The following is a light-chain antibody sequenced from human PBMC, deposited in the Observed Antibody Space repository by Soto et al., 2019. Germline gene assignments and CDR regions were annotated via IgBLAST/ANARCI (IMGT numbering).Light chain of an antibody. J-gene: IGKJ4*01. CDR3: QHYGTTPLT. Sequence: EIVMTQSPATLSVSPGERATLSCRASQSVSSNLAWYQQKPGQAPRLLIYGASTRATGIPDRFSGGGSGTDFTLTIDRLEPEDFAVYHCQHYGTTPLTFGGGTKVDI. CDR1: QSVSSN. CDR2: GAS. V-gene: IGKV3-20*01.